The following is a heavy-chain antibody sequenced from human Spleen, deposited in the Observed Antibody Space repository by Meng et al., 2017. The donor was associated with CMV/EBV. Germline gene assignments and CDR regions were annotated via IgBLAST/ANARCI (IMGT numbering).Heavy chain of an antibody. D-gene: IGHD5-24*01. V-gene: IGHV4-34*01. J-gene: IGHJ4*02. CDR1: GGSFSGYY. CDR3: ARGGGRWLQPRALWY. CDR2: INHSGST. Sequence: QVQLQQGGAGLLKPSETLSLTCAVYGGSFSGYYWSWIRQPPGKGLEWIGEINHSGSTNYNPSLKSRVTISVDTSKNQFSLKLSSVTAADTAVYYCARGGGRWLQPRALWYWGQGTLVTVSS.